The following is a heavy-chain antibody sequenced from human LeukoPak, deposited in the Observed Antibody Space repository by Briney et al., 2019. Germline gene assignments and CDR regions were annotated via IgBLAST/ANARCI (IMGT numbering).Heavy chain of an antibody. CDR2: ISTSGSYI. CDR3: ARGPSGGWELLTFFDY. D-gene: IGHD1-26*01. J-gene: IGHJ4*02. CDR1: GLIFSSYS. Sequence: GGSLRLSCAASGLIFSSYSMNWVRQAPGKGLEWVSSISTSGSYIYYADSVKGRFTISRDNAKNSLFLQLNSLRAEDTAVYYCARGPSGGWELLTFFDYWGQGTLVTVSS. V-gene: IGHV3-21*01.